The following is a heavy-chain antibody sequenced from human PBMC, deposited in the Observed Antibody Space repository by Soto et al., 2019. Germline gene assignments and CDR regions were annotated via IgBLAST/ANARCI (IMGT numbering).Heavy chain of an antibody. CDR1: GFTFRTYG. Sequence: PGRSLRLSCAASGFTFRTYGMHWVRQAPGKGLEWVAAISYDGIQKYYADSVKGRFTISRDNSKDTLYLQMNSLRVDDTAVYYCGKERRGSGWSVCNFWGQGSLVTVSS. CDR2: ISYDGIQK. D-gene: IGHD6-19*01. CDR3: GKERRGSGWSVCNF. V-gene: IGHV3-30*12. J-gene: IGHJ4*02.